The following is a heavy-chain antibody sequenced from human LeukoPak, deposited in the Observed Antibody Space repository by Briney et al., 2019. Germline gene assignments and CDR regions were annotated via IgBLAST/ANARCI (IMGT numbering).Heavy chain of an antibody. CDR1: GYTFTSYG. CDR3: ARDFWGDYYYYYMDV. D-gene: IGHD3-16*01. CDR2: ISAYNGNT. V-gene: IGHV1-18*01. Sequence: ASVKVSCKASGYTFTSYGISWVRQAPGQGLEWMGWISAYNGNTNYAQKLQGRVTMTTDTSTSTAYMELRSLRSDDTAVYYCARDFWGDYYYYYMDVWGKGTTVTVSS. J-gene: IGHJ6*03.